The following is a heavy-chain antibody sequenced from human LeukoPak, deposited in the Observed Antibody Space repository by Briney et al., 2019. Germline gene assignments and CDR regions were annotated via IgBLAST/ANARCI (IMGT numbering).Heavy chain of an antibody. D-gene: IGHD6-19*01. J-gene: IGHJ4*02. CDR3: ARFGSGVAGFDY. CDR2: IKQDGSDK. CDR1: GFTFSSHW. Sequence: GGSLRLSCAASGFTFSSHWMTWVRQAPGTGLEWVANIKQDGSDKQYADSVKGRFTISRDNAKNSLYLQTNSLRAEDTAVYYCARFGSGVAGFDYWGQGTLVTVSS. V-gene: IGHV3-7*05.